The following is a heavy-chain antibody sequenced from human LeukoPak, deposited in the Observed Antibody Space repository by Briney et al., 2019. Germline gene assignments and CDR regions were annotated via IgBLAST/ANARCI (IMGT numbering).Heavy chain of an antibody. CDR1: GDSVSSNSAA. CDR3: ARDPVGGSTIFDY. J-gene: IGHJ4*02. Sequence: SQTLSPTCAISGDSVSSNSAAWNWIRQSPSRGPEWLGRTYYRSKWYYDYAVAVKSRISINPDTSKNQFSLQLSSVTPEDTAVYYCARDPVGGSTIFDYWGQGTLVTVSS. CDR2: TYYRSKWYY. D-gene: IGHD1-26*01. V-gene: IGHV6-1*01.